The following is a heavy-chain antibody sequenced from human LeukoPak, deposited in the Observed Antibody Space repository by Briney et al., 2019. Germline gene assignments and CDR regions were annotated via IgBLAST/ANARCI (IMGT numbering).Heavy chain of an antibody. CDR2: IWYDGSNK. V-gene: IGHV3-33*06. D-gene: IGHD3-10*01. CDR3: AKDPSLRWGGPLFDY. Sequence: PGGSLRLSCAASGFTFSSYGMQWVRQAPGKGLEWVAVIWYDGSNKYYADSVKGRFTISRDNSKNTLYLQMNSLRAEDTAVYYCAKDPSLRWGGPLFDYWGQGTLVTVSS. CDR1: GFTFSSYG. J-gene: IGHJ4*02.